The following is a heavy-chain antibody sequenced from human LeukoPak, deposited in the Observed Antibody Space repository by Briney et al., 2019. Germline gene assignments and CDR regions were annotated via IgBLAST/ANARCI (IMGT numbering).Heavy chain of an antibody. D-gene: IGHD5-18*01. CDR3: ARGGYSYGVQNNWFDP. V-gene: IGHV4-39*07. Sequence: SETLSLTCTVSGGSISSSSYYWGWIRQPPGKGLEWIGSIYYSGSTYYNPSLKSRVTTSVDTSKNQFSLKLSSVTAADTAVYYCARGGYSYGVQNNWFDPWGQGTLVTVSS. CDR2: IYYSGST. CDR1: GGSISSSSYY. J-gene: IGHJ5*02.